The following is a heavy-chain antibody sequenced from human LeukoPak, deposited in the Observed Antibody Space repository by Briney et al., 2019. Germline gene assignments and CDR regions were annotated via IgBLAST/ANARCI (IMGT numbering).Heavy chain of an antibody. CDR1: GYTFTGYY. CDR3: ARGGSSHDYGGNLPFDP. J-gene: IGHJ5*02. V-gene: IGHV1-2*02. Sequence: ASVKVSCKASGYTFTGYYMHWVRQAPGQGLEWMGWINPNSGGTNYAQKFQGRVTMTRDTSISTAYMELSRLRSDDTAVYYCARGGSSHDYGGNLPFDPWGQGTLVTVSS. CDR2: INPNSGGT. D-gene: IGHD4-23*01.